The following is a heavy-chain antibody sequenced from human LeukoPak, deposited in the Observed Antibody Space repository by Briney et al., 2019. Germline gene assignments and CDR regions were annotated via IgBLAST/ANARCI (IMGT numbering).Heavy chain of an antibody. CDR1: GGSISSGGYY. Sequence: SETLSLTCTVSGGSISSGGYYWSWIRQHPGKGLEWIGYIYYSGSTYYNPSLKSRVTISVDTSKNQFSLKLSSVTAADTAVYYCARDGPPPYCGGDCYSGDYGMDVWGQGTTVTVSS. D-gene: IGHD2-21*02. CDR2: IYYSGST. V-gene: IGHV4-31*03. J-gene: IGHJ6*02. CDR3: ARDGPPPYCGGDCYSGDYGMDV.